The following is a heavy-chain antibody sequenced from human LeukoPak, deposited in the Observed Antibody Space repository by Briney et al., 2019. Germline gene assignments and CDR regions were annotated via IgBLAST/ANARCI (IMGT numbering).Heavy chain of an antibody. J-gene: IGHJ5*02. D-gene: IGHD2-15*01. V-gene: IGHV4-30-4*01. CDR2: IYYSGST. Sequence: PSQTLSLTCTVSGGSISNGDYYWSWIRQPPGKGLEWIGYIYYSGSTYYNPSLKSRVTISVDTSKNQFSLKLSSVTAADTAVYYCARVHIVVVVAARTFYNWFDPWGQGTLVTVSS. CDR1: GGSISNGDYY. CDR3: ARVHIVVVVAARTFYNWFDP.